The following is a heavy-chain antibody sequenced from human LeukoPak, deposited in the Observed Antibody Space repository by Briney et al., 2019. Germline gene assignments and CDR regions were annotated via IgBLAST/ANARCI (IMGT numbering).Heavy chain of an antibody. CDR2: NSAYNGNT. D-gene: IGHD6-13*01. Sequence: ASVKVSCKASGYTFTSYGISGVRQAPGQGLEWTGCNSAYNGNTNYAQKLQGRVTMTTDTSTSTAYMELRSLRSDDTAVYYCARDQAAGTGFFGFDYWDQGTLVTVSS. J-gene: IGHJ4*02. CDR1: GYTFTSYG. V-gene: IGHV1-18*01. CDR3: ARDQAAGTGFFGFDY.